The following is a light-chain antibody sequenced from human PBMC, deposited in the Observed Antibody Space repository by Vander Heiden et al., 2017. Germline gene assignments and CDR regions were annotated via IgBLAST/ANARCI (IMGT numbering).Light chain of an antibody. CDR3: QQGDRTPWT. Sequence: DIRMTQSPSSLSVSVGDRVTITCRASQSISNYLSWYQQKPGKAPKLLIFAASSLQSGAPSRFSGGGSGTAFTLTINNLQTEDFATYFCQQGDRTPWTFGQGTTVHI. CDR1: QSISNY. V-gene: IGKV1-39*01. J-gene: IGKJ1*01. CDR2: AAS.